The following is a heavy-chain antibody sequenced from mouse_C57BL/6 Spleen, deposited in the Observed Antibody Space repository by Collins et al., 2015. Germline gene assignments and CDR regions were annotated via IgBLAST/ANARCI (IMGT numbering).Heavy chain of an antibody. V-gene: IGHV1-26*01. Sequence: FTDYYMNWVKQSHGKSLEWIGDINPNNGGTSYNQKFKSKATLTVDTSSSTAYMQLSSLTSEDSAVYYCARRLGSSPLDYWGQGTTLTVSS. CDR2: INPNNGGT. CDR3: ARRLGSSPLDY. CDR1: FTDYY. D-gene: IGHD1-1*01. J-gene: IGHJ2*01.